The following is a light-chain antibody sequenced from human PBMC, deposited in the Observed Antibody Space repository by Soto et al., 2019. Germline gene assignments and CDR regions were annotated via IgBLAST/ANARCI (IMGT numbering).Light chain of an antibody. CDR1: NSNIGSNY. V-gene: IGLV1-47*01. CDR3: STWDDSLPGIVV. CDR2: RNN. Sequence: QSVLTQPPSASGTLGQTVTISCSGSNSNIGSNYVCWYQQLPGTAPKLLIYRNNHRPSGVPDRFSGSKSGTSASLAISGLRSEDEADYYCSTWDDSLPGIVVFGGGTKVTVL. J-gene: IGLJ2*01.